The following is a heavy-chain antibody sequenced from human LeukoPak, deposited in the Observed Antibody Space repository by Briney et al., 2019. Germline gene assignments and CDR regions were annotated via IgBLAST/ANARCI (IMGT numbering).Heavy chain of an antibody. J-gene: IGHJ6*03. CDR1: VYTFTSYG. V-gene: IGHV1-18*01. Sequence: ASVKVSCKASVYTFTSYGISWVRQAPGQGLEWMGWISAYNGNTNYAQKLQGRVTMTSDTSTSTAYMELRSLRSDDTAVYYCARDRISGYYGYYYYMDLWGKGTTVTVSS. CDR3: ARDRISGYYGYYYYMDL. CDR2: ISAYNGNT. D-gene: IGHD3-3*01.